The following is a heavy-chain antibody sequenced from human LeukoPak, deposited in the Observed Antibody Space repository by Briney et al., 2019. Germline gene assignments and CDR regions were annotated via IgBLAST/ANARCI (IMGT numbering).Heavy chain of an antibody. CDR3: ARDAFNSGWYGVDY. CDR2: IWYDGSNK. CDR1: GFAFSSYG. J-gene: IGHJ4*02. V-gene: IGHV3-33*01. Sequence: QTGGSLRLSCAASGFAFSSYGMHWVRQAPGKGLEWVAVIWYDGSNKYYADSVKGRFTISRDNSKNTLYLQMNSLRAEDTAVYYCARDAFNSGWYGVDYWGQGTLVTVSS. D-gene: IGHD6-19*01.